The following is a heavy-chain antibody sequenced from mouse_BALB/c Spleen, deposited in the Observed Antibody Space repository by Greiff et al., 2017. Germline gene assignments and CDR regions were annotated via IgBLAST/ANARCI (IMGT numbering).Heavy chain of an antibody. Sequence: VQGVESGAELAKPGASVKMSCKASGYTFTSYWMHWVKQRPGQGLEWIGYINPSTGYTEYNQKFKDKATLTADKSSSTAYMQLSSLTSEDSAVYYCARGGNYGYWGQGTTLTVSS. J-gene: IGHJ2*01. V-gene: IGHV1-7*01. D-gene: IGHD2-1*01. CDR2: INPSTGYT. CDR3: ARGGNYGY. CDR1: GYTFTSYW.